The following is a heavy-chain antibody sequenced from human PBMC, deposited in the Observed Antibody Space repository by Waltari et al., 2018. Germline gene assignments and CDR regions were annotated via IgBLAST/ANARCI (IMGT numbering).Heavy chain of an antibody. CDR3: AHRREYSSCWFRGVDFDL. CDR2: IYWNDDK. D-gene: IGHD6-19*01. J-gene: IGHJ2*01. Sequence: QITLKESGPTLVKPTQTLTLTCTFSGFSLSTSGVGVGWIRQPPGKALEWLALIYWNDDKRYSPSLKSRITITTDTSKNQVVLTMTNMDPVDTATYDCAHRREYSSCWFRGVDFDLWGRGTLVTVSS. CDR1: GFSLSTSGVG. V-gene: IGHV2-5*01.